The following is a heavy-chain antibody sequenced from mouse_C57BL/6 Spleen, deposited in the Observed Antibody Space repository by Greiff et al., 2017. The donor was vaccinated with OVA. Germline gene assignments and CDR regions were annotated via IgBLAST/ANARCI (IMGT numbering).Heavy chain of an antibody. Sequence: EVQLVESGGGLVKPGGSLKLSCAASGFTFSDYGMHWVRQAPEKGLEWVAYISSGSSTIYYADTVKGRFTISRDNAKNTLFLQMTSLRSEDTAMYYCARSYYYGSSSFAYWGQGTLVTVSA. CDR1: GFTFSDYG. V-gene: IGHV5-17*01. J-gene: IGHJ3*01. D-gene: IGHD1-1*01. CDR3: ARSYYYGSSSFAY. CDR2: ISSGSSTI.